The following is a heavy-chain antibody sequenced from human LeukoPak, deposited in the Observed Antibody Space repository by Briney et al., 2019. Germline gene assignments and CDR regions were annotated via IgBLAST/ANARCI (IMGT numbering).Heavy chain of an antibody. V-gene: IGHV3-7*01. CDR1: GFTFSSYW. Sequence: PGGSLRLSCEASGFTFSSYWMSWVRQAPGKGLEWVANIRDDGGEIYYVDSVKGRFTISRDNAKSSLFLQMNSLRAEDAAVYYSARDKPRGSYYGSIFDSWGQGTLVTVSS. J-gene: IGHJ4*02. D-gene: IGHD1-26*01. CDR3: ARDKPRGSYYGSIFDS. CDR2: IRDDGGEI.